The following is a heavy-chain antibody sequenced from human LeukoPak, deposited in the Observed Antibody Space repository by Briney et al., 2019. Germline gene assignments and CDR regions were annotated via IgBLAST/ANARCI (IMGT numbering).Heavy chain of an antibody. CDR2: ISYDGSNK. Sequence: PGGSLRLSCAASGFTFSSYAMHWVRQAPGKGLERVAVISYDGSNKYYADSVKGRFTISRDNSKNTLYLQMNSLRAEDTAVYYCARIAAAGHWGQGTLVTVSS. CDR3: ARIAAAGH. J-gene: IGHJ4*02. CDR1: GFTFSSYA. D-gene: IGHD6-13*01. V-gene: IGHV3-30-3*01.